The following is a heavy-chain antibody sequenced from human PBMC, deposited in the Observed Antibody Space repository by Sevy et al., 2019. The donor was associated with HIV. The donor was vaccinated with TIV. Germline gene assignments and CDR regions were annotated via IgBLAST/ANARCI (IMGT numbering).Heavy chain of an antibody. V-gene: IGHV4-59*08. J-gene: IGHJ3*02. CDR1: GGSINSDH. CDR3: ARRNDFDI. Sequence: SETLSLTCTVSGGSINSDHWNWIRQPPGKGLEWIGYVYYTGGTNYNPSLKNRVTISVDRTKNQFSLKLTSVTAADTAGYYCARRNDFDIRGQGTMVTVSS. CDR2: VYYTGGT.